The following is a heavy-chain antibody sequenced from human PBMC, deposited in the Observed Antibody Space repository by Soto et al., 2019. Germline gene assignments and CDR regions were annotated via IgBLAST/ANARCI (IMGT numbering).Heavy chain of an antibody. V-gene: IGHV3-73*01. CDR1: GFTFSDSA. J-gene: IGHJ3*02. CDR3: SRLNHALPTGDGYFDI. D-gene: IGHD5-18*01. Sequence: EVQLVESGGGLVQPGGSLKLSCAASGFTFSDSAVHWVRQASGKGLEWVGRIRGKADSYATAYAASVKGRFTISRDDSKNTSNLQMNSLETEDTAVYYCSRLNHALPTGDGYFDIWGQGPMVTVSS. CDR2: IRGKADSYAT.